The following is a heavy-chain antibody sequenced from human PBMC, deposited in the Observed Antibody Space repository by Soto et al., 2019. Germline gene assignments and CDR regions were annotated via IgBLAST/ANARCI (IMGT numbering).Heavy chain of an antibody. CDR1: GGSFSGYY. V-gene: IGHV4-34*01. Sequence: QVQLQQWGAGLLKPSETLSLTCAVYGGSFSGYYWSWIRQPPGKGLEWIGEINHSGSTNYNPSLNSRGTISVDTSKNQFSLKLSSVTAADTAVYYCARGIPAPNYYYYMDVWGKGTTVTVSS. J-gene: IGHJ6*03. D-gene: IGHD2-2*01. CDR2: INHSGST. CDR3: ARGIPAPNYYYYMDV.